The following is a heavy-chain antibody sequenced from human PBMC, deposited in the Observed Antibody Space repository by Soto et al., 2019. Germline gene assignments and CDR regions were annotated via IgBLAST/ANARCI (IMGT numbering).Heavy chain of an antibody. D-gene: IGHD3-10*01. J-gene: IGHJ6*02. V-gene: IGHV3-30-3*01. CDR2: ISYDGSNK. CDR1: GFTFSSYA. Sequence: PGGSLRLSCAASGFTFSSYAMHWVRQAPGKGLEWVAVISYDGSNKYYADSVKGRFTISRDNSKNTLYLQMDSLRAEDTAVYYCARDVGYYSYYGMDVWGQGTTVTVSS. CDR3: ARDVGYYSYYGMDV.